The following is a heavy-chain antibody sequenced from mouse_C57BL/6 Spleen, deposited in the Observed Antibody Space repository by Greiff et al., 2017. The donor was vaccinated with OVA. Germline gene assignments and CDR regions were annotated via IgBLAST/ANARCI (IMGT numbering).Heavy chain of an antibody. CDR3: ARSWDDDVGFAY. D-gene: IGHD2-4*01. J-gene: IGHJ3*01. Sequence: DVQLVESGGDLVKPGGSLKLSCAASGFTFSSYGMSWVRQTPDKRLVWVATISSDGSYTYYPDSVKGRFTISRDNAKNTLYLQMSSLKSEDTAMYCCARSWDDDVGFAYWGQGTLVTVSA. V-gene: IGHV5-6*01. CDR1: GFTFSSYG. CDR2: ISSDGSYT.